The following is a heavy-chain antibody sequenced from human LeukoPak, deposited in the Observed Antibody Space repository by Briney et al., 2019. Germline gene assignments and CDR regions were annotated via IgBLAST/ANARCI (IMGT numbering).Heavy chain of an antibody. J-gene: IGHJ4*02. D-gene: IGHD4-17*01. V-gene: IGHV3-30-3*01. CDR2: ISYDGSNK. CDR3: AKYYGDYVGVDY. Sequence: GGSLRLSCAASGFTFSSYAMHWVRQAPGKGLEWVAVISYDGSNKYYADSVKGRFTISRDNSKNTLYLQMNSLRAEDTAVYYCAKYYGDYVGVDYWGQGTLVTVSS. CDR1: GFTFSSYA.